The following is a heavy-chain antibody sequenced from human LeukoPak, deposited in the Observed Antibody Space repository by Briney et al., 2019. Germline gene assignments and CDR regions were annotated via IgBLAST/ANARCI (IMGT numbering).Heavy chain of an antibody. CDR1: GFTFSSYS. CDR2: IYSGGST. J-gene: IGHJ4*02. CDR3: ATSQRITMIVPDY. V-gene: IGHV3-53*01. Sequence: GGSLRLSCAASGFTFSSYSMNWVRQAPGKGLEWVSVIYSGGSTYYADSVKGRFTISRDNSKNTLYLQMNSLRAEDTAVYYCATSQRITMIVPDYWGQGTLVTVSS. D-gene: IGHD3-22*01.